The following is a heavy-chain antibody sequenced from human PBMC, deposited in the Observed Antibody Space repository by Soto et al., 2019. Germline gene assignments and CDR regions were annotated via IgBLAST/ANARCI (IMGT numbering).Heavy chain of an antibody. J-gene: IGHJ4*02. CDR2: VSGGSTTE. D-gene: IGHD2-21*02. V-gene: IGHV3-23*01. Sequence: GVSLTLSCEATGIPFGSYAMSPARQAPGKVLGWDSTVSGGSTTEFYAESVKSRFTISRDNSQITLFLEMNSLRADVAALSYCAKDFSRYSFSQKPSCGGDCYTLDSWGQGTQVTVSS. CDR3: AKDFSRYSFSQKPSCGGDCYTLDS. CDR1: GIPFGSYA.